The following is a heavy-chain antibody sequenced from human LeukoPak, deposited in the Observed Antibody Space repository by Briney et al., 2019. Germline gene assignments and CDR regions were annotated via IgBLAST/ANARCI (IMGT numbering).Heavy chain of an antibody. V-gene: IGHV4-31*03. D-gene: IGHD5-24*01. CDR2: IYHSGST. CDR1: GGSISSGGYY. CDR3: ARLGDGYTPNSPDAFDI. Sequence: PSETLSLTCIVSGGSISSGGYYWSWIRQHPGKGLEWIGYIYHSGSTNYNPSLKSRVTISIDTSKNQFAPKMSSVTAADTAVYYCARLGDGYTPNSPDAFDIWGQGTMVTVSS. J-gene: IGHJ3*02.